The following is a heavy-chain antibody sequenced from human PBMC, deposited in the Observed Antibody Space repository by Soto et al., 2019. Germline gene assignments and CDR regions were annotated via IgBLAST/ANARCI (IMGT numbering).Heavy chain of an antibody. V-gene: IGHV4-34*01. Sequence: SETLSLAGGVYRGSFSALYWRWVRQTPGGGLEWIGEINHSGTTNYNPSFQNRVTISVDKSTNNFSLKMTSVTAADAAVYYCARGRGYVYGSNFYGLDVWGQGTTVTVSS. CDR3: ARGRGYVYGSNFYGLDV. CDR1: RGSFSALY. D-gene: IGHD6-25*01. J-gene: IGHJ6*02. CDR2: INHSGTT.